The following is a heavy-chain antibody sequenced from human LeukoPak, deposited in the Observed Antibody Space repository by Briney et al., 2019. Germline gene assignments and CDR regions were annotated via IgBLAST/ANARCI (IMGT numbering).Heavy chain of an antibody. D-gene: IGHD1-26*01. V-gene: IGHV3-23*01. CDR2: ISGSGVTT. Sequence: GGTLRLSCAASGFTFSNYGMSWVRQAPGKGLEWVSAISGSGVTTYYADSVKGRFTISRDNSKHTLYLQMNSLRAEDTAVYYCAKGRGWEASYYYYYMDVWGKGTTVTISS. CDR3: AKGRGWEASYYYYYMDV. CDR1: GFTFSNYG. J-gene: IGHJ6*03.